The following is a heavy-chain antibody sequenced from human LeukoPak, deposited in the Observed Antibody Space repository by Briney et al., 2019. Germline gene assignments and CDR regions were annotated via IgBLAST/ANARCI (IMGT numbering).Heavy chain of an antibody. CDR2: ISSGESTI. CDR3: AKGSYASGWYQTFDY. CDR1: GFTFSDHF. V-gene: IGHV3-11*04. D-gene: IGHD6-19*01. Sequence: GGSLRLSCAASGFTFSDHFMTWIRQAPGKGLEWVSYISSGESTIYYATSVKGRFTISRDNAENSLYLQMNSLRAEDTAVYYCAKGSYASGWYQTFDYWGQGILVIVSS. J-gene: IGHJ4*02.